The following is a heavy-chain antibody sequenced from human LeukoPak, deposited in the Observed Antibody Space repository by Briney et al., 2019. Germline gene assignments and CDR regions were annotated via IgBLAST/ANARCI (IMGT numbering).Heavy chain of an antibody. CDR2: ASSSGSSI. V-gene: IGHV3-48*03. CDR1: GFTFSSYE. D-gene: IGHD2-21*01. J-gene: IGHJ4*02. Sequence: PGGSLRLSCAASGFTFSSYEMNWVRQAPGKGLEWVSHASSSGSSIYSADSVKGRFTIYRDNAKNSLYLLMNSLRAEDTAVYYCARIAAALGYWGQGTLVTGSS. CDR3: ARIAAALGY.